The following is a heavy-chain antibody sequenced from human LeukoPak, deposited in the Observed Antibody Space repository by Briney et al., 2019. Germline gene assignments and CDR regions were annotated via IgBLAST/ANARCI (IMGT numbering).Heavy chain of an antibody. V-gene: IGHV1-3*01. Sequence: ASVKVSCKASGYTFSNYAVHWVRQAPGQRLEWMGWINAGNGNTEYSQNFQDRVTITRDTSATTAYMELSSLRSEDTAVYYCARGSYFYGSGSFMGSDYWGQGTLVTVSS. J-gene: IGHJ4*02. CDR2: INAGNGNT. CDR3: ARGSYFYGSGSFMGSDY. CDR1: GYTFSNYA. D-gene: IGHD3-10*01.